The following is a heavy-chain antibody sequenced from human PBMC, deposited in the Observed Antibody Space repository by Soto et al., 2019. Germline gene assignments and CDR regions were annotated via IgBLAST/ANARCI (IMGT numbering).Heavy chain of an antibody. D-gene: IGHD5-18*01. J-gene: IGHJ5*02. V-gene: IGHV1-69*13. CDR1: GGTFSSYA. CDR2: IIPIFGTA. CDR3: ARDMSRSAMVLDP. Sequence: SVKVSCKASGGTFSSYAISWVRQAPGQGLEWMGGIIPIFGTANYAQKFQGRVTITADESTSTAYMELSSLRSEDTAVYYCARDMSRSAMVLDPWGQGTQVTVSS.